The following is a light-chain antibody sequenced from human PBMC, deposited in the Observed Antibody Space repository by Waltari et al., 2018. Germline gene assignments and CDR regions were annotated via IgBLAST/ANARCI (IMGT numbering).Light chain of an antibody. CDR1: LGVSTW. J-gene: IGKJ4*01. Sequence: DIQMTQSPSTLPASVGDRVTITCRASLGVSTWLAWYQQKPGKAPKLLIYDACSLESGVPLRFSGSGSGTEFTLTISSLQPDDFATYYCQQYNTYSRTFGGGTKVEIK. CDR3: QQYNTYSRT. CDR2: DAC. V-gene: IGKV1-5*01.